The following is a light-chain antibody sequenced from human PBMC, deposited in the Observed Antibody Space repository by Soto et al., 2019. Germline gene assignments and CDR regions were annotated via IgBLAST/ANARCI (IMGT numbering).Light chain of an antibody. V-gene: IGKV3-20*01. CDR3: QQYSSSRT. Sequence: EIVMTQSPGTLSLSPGEGATLSFRASRSVNSNYLAWYQQKPGQAPRLLIYGGSSRATGIPVRFSGSGSETDFTLTITRLEPEDFAMYYCQQYSSSRTFGQGTKVDIK. CDR2: GGS. CDR1: RSVNSNY. J-gene: IGKJ1*01.